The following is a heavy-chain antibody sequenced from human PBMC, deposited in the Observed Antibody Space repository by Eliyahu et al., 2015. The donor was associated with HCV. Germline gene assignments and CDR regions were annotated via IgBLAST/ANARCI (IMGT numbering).Heavy chain of an antibody. V-gene: IGHV3-33*01. J-gene: IGHJ3*02. Sequence: QVQLVESGGGVVQPGRSLRLSCAASGFTFSSYGMHWVRQXXGKGLEWVAVIWYDGSKKYYADTVKGRFTISRDNSKNTLYLQMNSLRAEDTAVYYCARGPHWMGQEVVPSAISDAFDIWGQGTMVTVSS. D-gene: IGHD2-2*01. CDR3: ARGPHWMGQEVVPSAISDAFDI. CDR1: GFTFSSYG. CDR2: IWYDGSKK.